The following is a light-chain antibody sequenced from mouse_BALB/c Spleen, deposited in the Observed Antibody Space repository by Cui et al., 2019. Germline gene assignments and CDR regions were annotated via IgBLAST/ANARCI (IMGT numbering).Light chain of an antibody. CDR1: SSVSSSY. CDR3: HQWSSYPPT. CDR2: STS. Sequence: QIVLTPSPALMSASPGEKVTLTCSASSSVSSSYLYWYQQKPGSSPKLWIYSTSNLASGVPARFSGSGSGTSYSLTISSMEAEDAASYFCHQWSSYPPTFGAGTKLELK. J-gene: IGKJ5*01. V-gene: IGKV4-79*01.